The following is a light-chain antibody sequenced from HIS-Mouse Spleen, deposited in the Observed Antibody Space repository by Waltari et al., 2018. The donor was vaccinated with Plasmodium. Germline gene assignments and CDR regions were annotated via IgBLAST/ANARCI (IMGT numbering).Light chain of an antibody. Sequence: EIVMTQSPSTLSVSPGERATLSCRASQSVSRNLAWYQQRPGQAPMFLIYGASTRATGMPARCSGSGSGPEFTLTISSLQSEDFAVYYCQQYNKWSFTFGPGTKVDIK. CDR1: QSVSRN. V-gene: IGKV3-15*01. CDR3: QQYNKWSFT. CDR2: GAS. J-gene: IGKJ3*01.